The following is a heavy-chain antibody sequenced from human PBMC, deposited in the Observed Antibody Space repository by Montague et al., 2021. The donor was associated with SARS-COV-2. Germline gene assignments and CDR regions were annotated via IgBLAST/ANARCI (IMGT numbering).Heavy chain of an antibody. V-gene: IGHV3-23*01. D-gene: IGHD1-26*01. Sequence: SLRLSCATSGFTFRNYAMTWVRQAPGKGLEWVSTISGNGDPDTTYYADSVKGRFTISRDISKNTLYLQMNSLRAEDTAVYYCAKLSGGSYLHYFEYWGQGTPGHRLL. CDR1: GFTFRNYA. CDR3: AKLSGGSYLHYFEY. CDR2: ISGNGDPDTT. J-gene: IGHJ4*02.